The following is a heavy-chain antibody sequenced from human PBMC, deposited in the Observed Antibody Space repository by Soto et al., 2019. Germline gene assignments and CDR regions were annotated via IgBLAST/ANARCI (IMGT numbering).Heavy chain of an antibody. CDR1: GFTFSSYW. D-gene: IGHD2-2*03. J-gene: IGHJ4*02. Sequence: GGSLRLSCAASGFTFSSYWMSWVRQAPGKGLEWVAKIKQDGSEKSYVDSEKGRFTISRDNAKNSLYLQMNSLSAEDTAVYYCARGGYCSSASCYNSDYRDQGTLVTVSS. CDR3: ARGGYCSSASCYNSDY. V-gene: IGHV3-7*01. CDR2: IKQDGSEK.